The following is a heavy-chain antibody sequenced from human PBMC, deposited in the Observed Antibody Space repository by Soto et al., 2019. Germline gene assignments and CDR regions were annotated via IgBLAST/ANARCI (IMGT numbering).Heavy chain of an antibody. V-gene: IGHV3-11*01. Sequence: GGSLRLSCTASGFDFGDYYMSWIRQAPGKGLEWVSYIDSDDGTTYYTASVKGRFTISRDNDKNSLYLQMNSLRVEDTALYYCVRPYYSSSWFPFDRWGQGTLVTVSS. CDR1: GFDFGDYY. J-gene: IGHJ4*02. CDR3: VRPYYSSSWFPFDR. D-gene: IGHD6-13*01. CDR2: IDSDDGTT.